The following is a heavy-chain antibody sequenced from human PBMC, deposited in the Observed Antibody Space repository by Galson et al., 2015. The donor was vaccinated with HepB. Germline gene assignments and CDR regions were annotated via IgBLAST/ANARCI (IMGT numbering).Heavy chain of an antibody. CDR3: LRLGDLSGYSSS. V-gene: IGHV3-73*01. CDR2: IGSKTYNYAT. D-gene: IGHD6-13*01. Sequence: SLKLSWAGSGFTFSGSAMHWVRQGSGKGLEWMGRIGSKTYNYATAYKASVKRRFTISRDDSKNTAYLQMNSLRTEDTAVYYCLRLGDLSGYSSSWGQGTLGTVSS. CDR1: GFTFSGSA. J-gene: IGHJ4*02.